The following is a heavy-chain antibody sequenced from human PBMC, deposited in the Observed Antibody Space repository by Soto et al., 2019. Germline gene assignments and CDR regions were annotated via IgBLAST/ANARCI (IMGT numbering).Heavy chain of an antibody. CDR2: VSSNGGST. CDR1: GFTFSSYA. CDR3: ARGRTGTTYDAFDI. J-gene: IGHJ3*02. D-gene: IGHD1-1*01. Sequence: EVQLVESGGGLVQPGGSLILSCAASGFTFSSYAMHWVRQAPGKGLEFVSAVSSNGGSTYYASSVKGRFTVSRDNSKNTLLLQMGSLRPEDMAVYFCARGRTGTTYDAFDIWGLGTMVTVSS. V-gene: IGHV3-64*01.